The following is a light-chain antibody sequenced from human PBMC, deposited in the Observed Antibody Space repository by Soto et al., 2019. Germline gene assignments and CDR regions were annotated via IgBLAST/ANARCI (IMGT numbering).Light chain of an antibody. Sequence: AIQMTQSPPSLSASVGDRVVITCRASQDIRVDVGWLQQRPGHAPNLLIYAASSLESGVPSRFSGSGSGPHFTLTISSLQPEDFATYYGQQFYDYTFTFGGGTKVDX. CDR1: QDIRVD. CDR3: QQFYDYTFT. CDR2: AAS. J-gene: IGKJ4*01. V-gene: IGKV1-6*01.